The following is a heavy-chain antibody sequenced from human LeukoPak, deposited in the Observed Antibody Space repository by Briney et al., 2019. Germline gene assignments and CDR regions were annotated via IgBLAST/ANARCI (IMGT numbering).Heavy chain of an antibody. V-gene: IGHV3-11*01. CDR3: ARKFRPSWYGHFDY. J-gene: IGHJ4*02. CDR1: GFTFSDCY. D-gene: IGHD6-13*01. CDR2: ISSSGSTI. Sequence: GGSLRLSCAASGFTFSDCYMSWIRQAPGKGLEWVSYISSSGSTIYYADSVKGRFTISRDNAKNSLYLQMNSLRAEDTAVYYCARKFRPSWYGHFDYWGQGTLVTVSS.